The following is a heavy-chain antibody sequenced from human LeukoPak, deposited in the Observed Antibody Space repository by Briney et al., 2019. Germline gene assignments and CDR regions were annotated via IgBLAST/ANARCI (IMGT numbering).Heavy chain of an antibody. J-gene: IGHJ4*02. CDR1: GFTFSSYS. V-gene: IGHV3-21*01. D-gene: IGHD5-18*01. CDR3: ASSTGDTAMALDY. Sequence: GGSLRLSCAVSGFTFSSYSMNWVRQAPGKGLEWVSSISSSSSYIYYADSVKGRFTISRDNAKNSLYLQMNSLRAEDTAVYYCASSTGDTAMALDYWGQGTLVTVPS. CDR2: ISSSSSYI.